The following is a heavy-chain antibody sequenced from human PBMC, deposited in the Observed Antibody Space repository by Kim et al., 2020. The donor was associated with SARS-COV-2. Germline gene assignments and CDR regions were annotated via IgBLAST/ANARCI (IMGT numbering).Heavy chain of an antibody. CDR1: GYTFTSYA. Sequence: ASVKVSCKASGYTFTSYAMHWVRQAPGQRLEWMGWINAGNGNTKYSQKFQGRVTITRDTSASTAYMELSSLRSEDTAVYYCASPRGYSSSWYLAEYFQHWGKGTLVTVSS. CDR2: INAGNGNT. CDR3: ASPRGYSSSWYLAEYFQH. D-gene: IGHD6-13*01. V-gene: IGHV1-3*01. J-gene: IGHJ1*01.